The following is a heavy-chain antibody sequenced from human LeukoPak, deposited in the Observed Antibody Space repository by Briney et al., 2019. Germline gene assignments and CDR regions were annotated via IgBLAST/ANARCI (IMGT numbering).Heavy chain of an antibody. Sequence: GGSLRLSCAASGFTFTTYSMNWVRQAPGKGLEWVSYISGSSGSSTIYYADSAKGRFTISRDNAKNSLYLQMNSLRAEDTAVYYCARDLYYDSSGNAFDIWGQGTMVTVSS. CDR3: ARDLYYDSSGNAFDI. CDR1: GFTFTTYS. J-gene: IGHJ3*02. D-gene: IGHD3-22*01. CDR2: ISGSSGSSTI. V-gene: IGHV3-48*04.